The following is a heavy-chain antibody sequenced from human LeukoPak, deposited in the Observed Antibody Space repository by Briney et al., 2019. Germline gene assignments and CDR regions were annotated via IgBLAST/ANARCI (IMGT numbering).Heavy chain of an antibody. V-gene: IGHV3-74*01. CDR3: ASRGLYCSGGSCYRNWFDP. J-gene: IGHJ5*02. CDR2: INSDGSST. D-gene: IGHD2-15*01. CDR1: GFTFSSYW. Sequence: QSGGPLRLFCAASGFTFSSYWMHWVRQAPGKGLVWVSRINSDGSSTSYADSVKGRFTISRDNAKNTLYLQMNSLRAEDTAVYYCASRGLYCSGGSCYRNWFDPWGQGTLVTVSS.